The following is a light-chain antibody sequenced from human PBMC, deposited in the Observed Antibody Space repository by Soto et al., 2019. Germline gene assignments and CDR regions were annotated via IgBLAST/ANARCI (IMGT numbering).Light chain of an antibody. CDR2: DVS. V-gene: IGLV2-14*03. CDR1: SSDVGGYDY. Sequence: LTQPASVSGSPGQSITISCTGTSSDVGGYDYVSWYQQHPGKAPKLLIYDVSNRPSGVSTRFSGSKSGNTASLTISGLQAEDEGDSYCTSYTARRLYVFGSGTKVTVL. CDR3: TSYTARRLYV. J-gene: IGLJ1*01.